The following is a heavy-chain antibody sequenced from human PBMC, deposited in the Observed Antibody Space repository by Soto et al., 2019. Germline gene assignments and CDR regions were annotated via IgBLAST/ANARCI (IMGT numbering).Heavy chain of an antibody. Sequence: SETLSLTCTVSGGSISSYYWSWIRQPPGKGLEWIGYIYYSGSTNYNPSLKSRVTISVDTSKNQFSLKLSSVTAADTAVYYCAREAYSSSFYWFAPWGQVTLVTVSS. V-gene: IGHV4-59*01. CDR2: IYYSGST. D-gene: IGHD6-6*01. CDR1: GGSISSYY. J-gene: IGHJ5*02. CDR3: AREAYSSSFYWFAP.